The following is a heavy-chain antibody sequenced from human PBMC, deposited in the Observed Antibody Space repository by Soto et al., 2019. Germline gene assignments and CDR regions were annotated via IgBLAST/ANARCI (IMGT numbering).Heavy chain of an antibody. CDR3: VRENYYYGMDV. CDR2: ISYDGSSK. CDR1: GFNFSNYG. J-gene: IGHJ6*02. Sequence: GGSQRLSCASSGFNFSNYGMHWVRQAPGKGLEWVAVISYDGSSKYYADSVKGRFTISRDNSKNTLYLQMNSLRVEDTAMYYCVRENYYYGMDVWGQGTAVTVSS. V-gene: IGHV3-30*03.